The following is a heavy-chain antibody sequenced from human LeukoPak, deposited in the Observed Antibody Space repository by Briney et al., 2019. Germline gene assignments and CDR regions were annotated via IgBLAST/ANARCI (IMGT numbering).Heavy chain of an antibody. V-gene: IGHV3-21*01. CDR1: GFTFSSYS. J-gene: IGHJ4*02. CDR2: IRSSSSNI. CDR3: GRGGGGQYYDSSGDPPR. D-gene: IGHD3-22*01. Sequence: AGTLRLSCAASGFTFSSYSMNWVRQAPGKGLEWVSYIRSSSSNIYYEDPVKGRITISRDNTKNSLHLQMHSLRAADTAVHYCGRGGGGQYYDSSGDPPRGGQGTLVTVSS.